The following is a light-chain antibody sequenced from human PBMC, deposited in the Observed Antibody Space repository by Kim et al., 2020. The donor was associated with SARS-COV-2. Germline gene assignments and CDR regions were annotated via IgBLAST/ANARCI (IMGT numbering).Light chain of an antibody. CDR3: QSYDSSLSGGV. CDR2: GNS. CDR1: SSNVGAGYE. Sequence: VAISGTGGSSNVGAGYEVHWYRQLPGTAPKLLIYGNSNRPSGVPDRFSGSKSGTSASLAITGLQAEDEADYYCQSYDSSLSGGVFGGGTQLTVL. V-gene: IGLV1-40*01. J-gene: IGLJ2*01.